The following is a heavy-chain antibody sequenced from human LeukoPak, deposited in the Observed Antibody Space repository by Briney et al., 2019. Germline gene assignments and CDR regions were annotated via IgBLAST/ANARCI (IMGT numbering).Heavy chain of an antibody. Sequence: ASVKVSCKAPGYTFTSYYMHWVRQAPGQGLEWMGIINPSGGSTSYAQKFQGRVTMTRDTSTSTVYMELSSLRSEDTAVYYCARGVSCTNGVCYTSYYYYYGMDVWGQGTTVTVSS. D-gene: IGHD2-8*01. V-gene: IGHV1-46*01. CDR3: ARGVSCTNGVCYTSYYYYYGMDV. CDR2: INPSGGST. J-gene: IGHJ6*02. CDR1: GYTFTSYY.